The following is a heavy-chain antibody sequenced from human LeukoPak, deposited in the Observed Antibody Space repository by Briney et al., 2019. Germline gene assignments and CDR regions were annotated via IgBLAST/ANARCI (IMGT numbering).Heavy chain of an antibody. J-gene: IGHJ4*02. CDR1: GDSVSSTSAS. D-gene: IGHD6-19*01. V-gene: IGHV6-1*01. CDR3: ARESHTGGWFHFGPHPAYYFDY. Sequence: SQTLSLTCAISGDSVSSTSASWNWIRQSPSRGLEWLGRTYLRSKWNNDYAVSVKSRITIDPDTSKNQFSLQLKSVTPKDTALYYCARESHTGGWFHFGPHPAYYFDYWGQGALVTVSS. CDR2: TYLRSKWNN.